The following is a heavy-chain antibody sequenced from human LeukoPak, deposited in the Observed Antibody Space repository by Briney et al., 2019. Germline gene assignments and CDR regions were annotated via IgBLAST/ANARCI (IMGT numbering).Heavy chain of an antibody. Sequence: ASVKVSCKASGYTFTSYDINWVRQATGQGLEWMGWMNPNSANTGYALKFQGGVTMTRNTSISTAYMELSSLTSEDAAVYYCARGLGVNSGYYVDYWGQGTLVTVSS. CDR2: MNPNSANT. CDR1: GYTFTSYD. V-gene: IGHV1-8*01. J-gene: IGHJ4*02. D-gene: IGHD3-22*01. CDR3: ARGLGVNSGYYVDY.